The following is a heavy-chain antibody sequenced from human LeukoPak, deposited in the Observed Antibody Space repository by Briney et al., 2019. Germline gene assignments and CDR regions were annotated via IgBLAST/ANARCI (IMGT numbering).Heavy chain of an antibody. D-gene: IGHD3-10*01. CDR2: ISSSGSYI. V-gene: IGHV3-21*01. CDR1: GFTFSNYP. CDR3: ARGGGNYGKYYFDY. Sequence: GGSLRLSRAASGFTFSNYPMGWVRQAPGKGLEWVSSISSSGSYIYYADSVKGRFTISRDNAKNSLYLQMNSLRAEDSAVYYCARGGGNYGKYYFDYWGQGTLVTVSS. J-gene: IGHJ4*02.